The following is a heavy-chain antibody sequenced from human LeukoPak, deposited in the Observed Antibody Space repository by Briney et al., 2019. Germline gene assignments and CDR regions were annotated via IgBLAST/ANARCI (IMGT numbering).Heavy chain of an antibody. CDR2: ISGSGDYT. Sequence: GGSLRLSCAASGFTFSSHGMSWVHQAPGKGLEWVSTISGSGDYTYYADSMKGRFTISRDNSKNTLYLQMNSLRAEDTAVYYCAKSGYNRFDYWGQGTLVTVSS. CDR1: GFTFSSHG. CDR3: AKSGYNRFDY. D-gene: IGHD5-24*01. J-gene: IGHJ4*02. V-gene: IGHV3-23*01.